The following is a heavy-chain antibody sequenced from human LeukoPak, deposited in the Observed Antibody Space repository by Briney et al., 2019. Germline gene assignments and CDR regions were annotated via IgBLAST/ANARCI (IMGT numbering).Heavy chain of an antibody. J-gene: IGHJ3*02. D-gene: IGHD6-19*01. V-gene: IGHV3-53*01. Sequence: GGSLRLSCAASGFTFSDYYMSWVSQAPGKGLEWVSVIYSGGSTYYADSVKGRFTISRDNSKNTLYLQMNSLRAEDTAVYYCARWTEWLVRAFDIWGQGTMDTVSS. CDR2: IYSGGST. CDR3: ARWTEWLVRAFDI. CDR1: GFTFSDYY.